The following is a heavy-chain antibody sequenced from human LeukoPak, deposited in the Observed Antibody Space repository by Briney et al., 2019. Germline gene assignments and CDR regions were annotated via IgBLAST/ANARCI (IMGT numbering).Heavy chain of an antibody. D-gene: IGHD4-17*01. Sequence: GGSLRLSCAASGFTFSSYSMNWVRQAPGKGLEWVSSISSSSSYIYYADSVKGRFTISRDNAKNSLYLQMNSLRSEDTAVYYCAREGHGDYGVWGQGTLVTVSS. V-gene: IGHV3-21*01. CDR3: AREGHGDYGV. CDR1: GFTFSSYS. CDR2: ISSSSSYI. J-gene: IGHJ4*02.